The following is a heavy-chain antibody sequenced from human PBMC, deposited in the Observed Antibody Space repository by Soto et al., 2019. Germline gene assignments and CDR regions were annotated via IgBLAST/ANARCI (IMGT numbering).Heavy chain of an antibody. CDR1: GYTFTRYG. J-gene: IGHJ6*02. CDR3: AKNGQPPYYYGLDV. CDR2: ISGCNGDT. D-gene: IGHD2-8*01. V-gene: IGHV1-18*01. Sequence: ASVKVSCKASGYTFTRYGISWVRQAPGQGLEWMGWISGCNGDTNYAQKFQDRVSMTIDTSTGTAYMELRSLTSDDTAIYYCAKNGQPPYYYGLDVWGQGTKVTVSS.